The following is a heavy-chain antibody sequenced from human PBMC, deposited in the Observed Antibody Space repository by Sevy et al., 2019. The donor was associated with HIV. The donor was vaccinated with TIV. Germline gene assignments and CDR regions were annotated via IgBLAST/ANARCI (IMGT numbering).Heavy chain of an antibody. J-gene: IGHJ4*02. Sequence: GGSLRLSCAASGFTFSSYSMNWVRQAPGKGLEWVSYISSSSSTIYYADSVKGRFTISRDNAKNSLYLQMNSLSDEDTAVYYCARVSPRYCSGGSCYSMLDYWGQGTLVTVSS. CDR2: ISSSSSTI. CDR3: ARVSPRYCSGGSCYSMLDY. CDR1: GFTFSSYS. D-gene: IGHD2-15*01. V-gene: IGHV3-48*02.